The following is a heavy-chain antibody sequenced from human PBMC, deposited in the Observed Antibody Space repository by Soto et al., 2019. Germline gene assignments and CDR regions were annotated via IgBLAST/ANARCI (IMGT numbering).Heavy chain of an antibody. Sequence: ASVKVSCKASGYTFTKYGISWVRQAPGQGLEWMGWISGYNGNTNYAQKYQGRITMTIDTSTTTAYMELGSLTSDDTAVYYYAKNGQLPYCYYGMDVWGQGTTVTVSS. V-gene: IGHV1-18*01. CDR3: AKNGQLPYCYYGMDV. D-gene: IGHD1-26*01. CDR2: ISGYNGNT. CDR1: GYTFTKYG. J-gene: IGHJ6*02.